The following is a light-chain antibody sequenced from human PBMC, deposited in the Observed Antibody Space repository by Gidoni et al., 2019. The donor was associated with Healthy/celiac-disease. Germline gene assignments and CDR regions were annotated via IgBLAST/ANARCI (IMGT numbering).Light chain of an antibody. V-gene: IGKV2-28*01. Sequence: QSHLHSNGYNYLDWYLQKPGQYQQLLIYLGSNRASGVPDRFSGSGSGTDFTLTISRVEAEDVGVYYCMQALQTPRTFGQGTKVEIK. J-gene: IGKJ1*01. CDR1: QSHLHSNGYNY. CDR2: LGS. CDR3: MQALQTPRT.